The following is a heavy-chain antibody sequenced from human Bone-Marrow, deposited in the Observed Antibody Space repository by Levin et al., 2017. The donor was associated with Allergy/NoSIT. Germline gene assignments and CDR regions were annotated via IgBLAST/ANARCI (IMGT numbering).Heavy chain of an antibody. J-gene: IGHJ4*02. CDR1: GDNFVSYS. V-gene: IGHV1-3*01. Sequence: VASVKVSCKASGDNFVSYSMHWVRQAPGQRPEWMGRINAGNGMTEYSKHFQDRLTITRDTSATTVYMELRSLRSEDTAVYYCARGAVFGVIFFDHWGRGTLVTVSS. CDR3: ARGAVFGVIFFDH. D-gene: IGHD3-3*01. CDR2: INAGNGMT.